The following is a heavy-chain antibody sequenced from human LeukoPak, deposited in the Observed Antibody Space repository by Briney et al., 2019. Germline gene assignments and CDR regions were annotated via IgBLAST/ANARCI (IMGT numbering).Heavy chain of an antibody. CDR1: GFTFDDYA. Sequence: HSGGSLRLSCAASGFTFDDYAMHWVRQAPGKGLEWVSLINWDGGSTYYADSVKGRFTISRDNSKNSLYLQMNSLRAEDTALYYCAKDKGYSGYDSHLDYWGQGTLVTVSS. CDR2: INWDGGST. V-gene: IGHV3-43D*03. D-gene: IGHD5-12*01. J-gene: IGHJ4*02. CDR3: AKDKGYSGYDSHLDY.